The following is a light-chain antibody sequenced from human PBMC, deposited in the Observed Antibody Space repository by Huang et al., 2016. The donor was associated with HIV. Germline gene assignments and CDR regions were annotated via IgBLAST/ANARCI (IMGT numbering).Light chain of an antibody. V-gene: IGKV1-33*01. CDR2: DAY. Sequence: DIQMTQSPSSLSVSVGDRVTITCQASQDISNYLNWYQHKPGRAPKLLIYDAYNLETGVPSRFSGSGSGTDFSFTISSLQPEDIATYYCQHHASFPITFGQGTRLE. J-gene: IGKJ5*01. CDR1: QDISNY. CDR3: QHHASFPIT.